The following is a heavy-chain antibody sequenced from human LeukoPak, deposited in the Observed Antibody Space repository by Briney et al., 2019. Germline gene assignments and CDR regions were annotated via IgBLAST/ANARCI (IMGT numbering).Heavy chain of an antibody. CDR3: ARDLLVRYFDWSPPVD. CDR1: GYTFTGYY. J-gene: IGHJ4*02. V-gene: IGHV1-2*02. Sequence: GASVEVSCKASGYTFTGYYMHWGRQAPGQGLEWMGWVNPNSGGRNYAQKFQGRVTMTRDTSISTAYMELSRLRSDDTAVYYCARDLLVRYFDWSPPVDWGQGTLVTVSS. D-gene: IGHD3-9*01. CDR2: VNPNSGGR.